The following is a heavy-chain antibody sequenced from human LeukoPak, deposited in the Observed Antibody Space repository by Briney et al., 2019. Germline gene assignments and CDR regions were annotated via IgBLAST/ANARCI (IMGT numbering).Heavy chain of an antibody. J-gene: IGHJ4*02. D-gene: IGHD2-21*02. V-gene: IGHV1-2*02. CDR1: GYTFTGYY. CDR2: INPNSGGT. CDR3: ARDGGLAYCGSDCYFTIDY. Sequence: ASVKVSCKASGYTFTGYYMHWVRQAPGQGLAWMGWINPNSGGTNYAQKFQGRVTMTRDTSISTAYMELSRLTSDDTAVYYCARDGGLAYCGSDCYFTIDYWGQGTLVTVSS.